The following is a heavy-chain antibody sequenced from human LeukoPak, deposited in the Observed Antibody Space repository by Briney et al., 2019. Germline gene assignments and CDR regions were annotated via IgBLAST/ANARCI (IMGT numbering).Heavy chain of an antibody. V-gene: IGHV4-4*02. D-gene: IGHD3-10*01. J-gene: IGHJ3*02. Sequence: SGTLSLTCAVSGGSISSSNWWSWVRQPPGKGLEWIGEIYHSGSTNYNPSLKSRVTISVDKSKNQFSLKLSSVTAADTAVYYCARGLLWFGESYDAFDIWGQGTMVTASS. CDR2: IYHSGST. CDR1: GGSISSSNW. CDR3: ARGLLWFGESYDAFDI.